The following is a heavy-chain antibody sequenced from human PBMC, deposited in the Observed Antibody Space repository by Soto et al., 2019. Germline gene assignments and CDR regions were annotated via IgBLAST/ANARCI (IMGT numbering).Heavy chain of an antibody. CDR3: ATLWFGEGDY. Sequence: QLQLQESGPGLVKPSETLSLTFTVSGGSISRSSYFWGWIRQPPGKGLEWIGRIYYSGNTYYNASLRSRVTISVDTSKNQFSLKLSSVTAADTAVYYCATLWFGEGDYWGQGTLVTVSS. D-gene: IGHD3-10*01. J-gene: IGHJ4*02. V-gene: IGHV4-39*01. CDR2: IYYSGNT. CDR1: GGSISRSSYF.